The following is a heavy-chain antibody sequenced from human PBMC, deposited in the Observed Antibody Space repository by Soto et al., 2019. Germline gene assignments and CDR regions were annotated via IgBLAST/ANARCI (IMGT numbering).Heavy chain of an antibody. CDR2: VGPYNGNT. D-gene: IGHD2-15*01. Sequence: QVQLVQSGAEVKKPGASVRVSCKASGYTFTNYGISWVRQAPGQGLEWMGWVGPYNGNTDHAQNFQGRVTMTTDTSTNNAYMELGSLRSDDTALYYCARCYCSLGSCYTCWHFDLWGRGTLVTVSS. J-gene: IGHJ2*01. V-gene: IGHV1-18*04. CDR3: ARCYCSLGSCYTCWHFDL. CDR1: GYTFTNYG.